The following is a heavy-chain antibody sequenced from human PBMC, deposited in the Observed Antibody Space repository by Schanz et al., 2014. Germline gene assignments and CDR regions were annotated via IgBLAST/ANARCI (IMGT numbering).Heavy chain of an antibody. Sequence: EVQLVESGGGLVQPGGSLRLSCAVSGFIVRSNYMTWVRQAPGKGLEWVSFVHPGGSTYYPDSVKGRFTISRDSSKNTLYLQMNSLRPEDTAIYYCAKNQYDDVDLSSFYFDFWGQGTLVIVSS. J-gene: IGHJ4*02. V-gene: IGHV3-66*01. CDR2: VHPGGST. CDR3: AKNQYDDVDLSSFYFDF. D-gene: IGHD3-10*02. CDR1: GFIVRSNY.